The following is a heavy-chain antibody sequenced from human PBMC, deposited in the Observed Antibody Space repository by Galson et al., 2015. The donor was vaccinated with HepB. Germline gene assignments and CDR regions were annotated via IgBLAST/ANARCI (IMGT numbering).Heavy chain of an antibody. CDR2: VLSSGSD. J-gene: IGHJ4*02. D-gene: IGHD5-24*01. CDR1: GDSIGRSSSY. CDR3: ARLRFERWLQGRGLVDS. V-gene: IGHV4-39*07. Sequence: LSLTCTVSGDSIGRSSSYWGWIRQPPGKGLEWIGSVLSSGSDYYKSSLRSRISVSLDTSKNQFSLSLRSVTAADTAVYYCARLRFERWLQGRGLVDSWGQGTLVTVSS.